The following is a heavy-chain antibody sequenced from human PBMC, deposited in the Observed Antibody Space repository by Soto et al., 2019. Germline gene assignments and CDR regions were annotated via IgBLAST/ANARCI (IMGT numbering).Heavy chain of an antibody. D-gene: IGHD2-15*01. V-gene: IGHV1-3*01. CDR1: GYTFTNYA. CDR3: ARGPGGPDGPGDY. CDR2: INAGTGNT. Sequence: QVQLVQSGAEVKKPGASVKVSCKASGYTFTNYAMHWVRQAPGQRLEWMGWINAGTGNTKYSQKFQGRVTITRDTSASTAYMALGSLSSEDTAVYYCARGPGGPDGPGDYWGQGTLVTVSS. J-gene: IGHJ4*02.